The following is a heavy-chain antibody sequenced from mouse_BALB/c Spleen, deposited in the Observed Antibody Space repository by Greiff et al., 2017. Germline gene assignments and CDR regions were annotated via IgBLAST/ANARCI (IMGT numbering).Heavy chain of an antibody. CDR1: GFTFTDYY. Sequence: EVMLVESGGGLVQPGGSLRISCATSGFTFTDYYMSWVRQPPGKALEWMGFIRNKANGYTTEYSASVKGRFTISRDNYQSILYLKMNTLRAEDSASYDCARAAYDRYEGYFDFWGEGTTLTVSS. CDR3: ARAAYDRYEGYFDF. J-gene: IGHJ2*01. D-gene: IGHD2-14*01. V-gene: IGHV7-3*02. CDR2: IRNKANGYTT.